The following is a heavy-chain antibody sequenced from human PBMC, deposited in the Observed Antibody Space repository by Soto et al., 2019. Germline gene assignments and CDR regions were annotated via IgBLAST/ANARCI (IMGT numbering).Heavy chain of an antibody. J-gene: IGHJ6*02. Sequence: QVQLVQSGAEVKKPGSSVKVSCKASGGTFSSYAISWVRQAPGQGLEWMGGIIPIFGTANYAQKFQGRVTITADESTSTAYRELSSVRSEDTAVYYCASHGITGTWVYYYGMDVWGQGTTVTVSS. CDR2: IIPIFGTA. D-gene: IGHD1-7*01. CDR3: ASHGITGTWVYYYGMDV. CDR1: GGTFSSYA. V-gene: IGHV1-69*12.